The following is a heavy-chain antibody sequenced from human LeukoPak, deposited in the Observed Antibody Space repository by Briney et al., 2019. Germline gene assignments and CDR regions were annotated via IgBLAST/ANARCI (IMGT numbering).Heavy chain of an antibody. CDR2: FCAYNGNT. J-gene: IGHJ4*02. Sequence: RGASVKVSCKASGYTFTSYGISWVRQAPGQGLEWMGWFCAYNGNTNYAQKLQGRVTMTTDTSTSTAYMELRSLRSDDTAVYYCARALYYYDSSGYFYFDYWGQGTLVTVSS. D-gene: IGHD3-22*01. CDR1: GYTFTSYG. CDR3: ARALYYYDSSGYFYFDY. V-gene: IGHV1-18*01.